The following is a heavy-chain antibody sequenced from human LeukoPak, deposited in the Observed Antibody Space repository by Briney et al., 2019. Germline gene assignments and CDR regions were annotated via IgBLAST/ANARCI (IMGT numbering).Heavy chain of an antibody. J-gene: IGHJ5*02. CDR2: ISKSASA. Sequence: PSETLSLTCTVSGASISSYHWNWIRQSPGKGLEWIGLISKSASAKYNPSLESRVTISMDTSKNQFSLRLSSVTAADTAVYYCARSHSSGWSKFDPWGQGTLVTISS. CDR3: ARSHSSGWSKFDP. V-gene: IGHV4-59*01. CDR1: GASISSYH. D-gene: IGHD6-19*01.